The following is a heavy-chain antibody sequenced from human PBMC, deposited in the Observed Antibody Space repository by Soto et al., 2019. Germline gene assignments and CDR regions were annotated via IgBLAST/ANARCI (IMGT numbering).Heavy chain of an antibody. CDR2: IIPIFGTA. V-gene: IGHV1-69*12. J-gene: IGHJ6*02. D-gene: IGHD6-13*01. Sequence: QVQLVQSGAEVKKPGSSVKVSCKASGGTFSSYAISWVRQAPGQGLEWMGGIIPIFGTANYAQKFQGRVTITADECTITAYMELSSLRSEDTAVYYCARGGDDPEGIAAACTSTDDYYYYGMDVWGQGTTVTVSS. CDR1: GGTFSSYA. CDR3: ARGGDDPEGIAAACTSTDDYYYYGMDV.